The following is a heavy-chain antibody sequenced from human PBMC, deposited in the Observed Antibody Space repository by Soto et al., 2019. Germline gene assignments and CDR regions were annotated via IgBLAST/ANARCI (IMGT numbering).Heavy chain of an antibody. V-gene: IGHV3-9*01. CDR2: ISWNSGSI. CDR1: GFTFDDYA. CDR3: AKNYCSSTSCYNGGVSYYYYYMDV. Sequence: EVQLVESGGGLVQPGRSLRLSCAASGFTFDDYAMHWVRQAPGKGLEWVSGISWNSGSIGYADSVKGRFTISRDNAKNFLYLQMNSLRAEDTALYYCAKNYCSSTSCYNGGVSYYYYYMDVCGKGTTVTVSS. D-gene: IGHD2-2*01. J-gene: IGHJ6*03.